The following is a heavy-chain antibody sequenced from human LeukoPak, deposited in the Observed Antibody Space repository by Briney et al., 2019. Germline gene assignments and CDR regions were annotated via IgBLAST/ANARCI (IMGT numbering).Heavy chain of an antibody. J-gene: IGHJ3*02. CDR1: GYTFTSYY. Sequence: GASVKVSCKASGYTFTSYYMHWVRQAPGQGLEWMGISNPSGGSTSYAQKFQGRVTMTRDTSTSTVYMELSSLRSEDTVVYYCASHGRVEFVYDAFDIWGQGTMVTVSS. CDR2: SNPSGGST. V-gene: IGHV1-46*01. D-gene: IGHD1-1*01. CDR3: ASHGRVEFVYDAFDI.